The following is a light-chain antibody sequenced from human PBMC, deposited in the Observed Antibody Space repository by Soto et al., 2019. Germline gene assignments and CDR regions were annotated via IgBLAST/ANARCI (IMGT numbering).Light chain of an antibody. J-gene: IGLJ1*01. Sequence: VLTQPPSVSWAPGQRVTISCTVSSSNIGAGYDVHWYQQRPGTAPKLLIYGNKNRPSGVPDRFSGSKSGTSASLAITGLQAEDEADYYCQSYDSSLSVSYVFGTGTKVTVL. V-gene: IGLV1-40*01. CDR1: SSNIGAGYD. CDR3: QSYDSSLSVSYV. CDR2: GNK.